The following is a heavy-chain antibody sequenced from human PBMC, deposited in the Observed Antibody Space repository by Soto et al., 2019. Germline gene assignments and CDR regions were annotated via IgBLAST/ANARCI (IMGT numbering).Heavy chain of an antibody. J-gene: IGHJ6*02. CDR2: IIPIFRIP. CDR1: GGTFSRYS. D-gene: IGHD2-2*01. Sequence: QVQLVQSGAEVKKPGSSVKVSCKASGGTFSRYSITWVRQAPGHGLEWIGRIIPIFRIPTYAQKFQGRVKITADESASTAYMELSRLGSDDTAVYYCAREDRDRETGLVPAAIDGMDVWGQGTTVTVSS. CDR3: AREDRDRETGLVPAAIDGMDV. V-gene: IGHV1-69*08.